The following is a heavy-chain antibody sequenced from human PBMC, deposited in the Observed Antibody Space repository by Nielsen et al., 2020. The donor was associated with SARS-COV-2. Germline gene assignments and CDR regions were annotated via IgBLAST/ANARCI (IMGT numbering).Heavy chain of an antibody. J-gene: IGHJ6*02. D-gene: IGHD4-11*01. CDR2: ISSSGSTI. Sequence: GGSLRPSCAASGFTFRSYEMNWVRQAPGKGLEWVSYISSSGSTIYYADSVKGRFTISRHNAKNSLYLQMNSLRAEDTAGYYCARGDYNLNYRFYGLDVWGQGTTVTVSS. CDR1: GFTFRSYE. V-gene: IGHV3-48*03. CDR3: ARGDYNLNYRFYGLDV.